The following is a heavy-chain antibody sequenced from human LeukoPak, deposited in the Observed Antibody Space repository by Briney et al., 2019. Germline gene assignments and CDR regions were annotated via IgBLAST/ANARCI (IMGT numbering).Heavy chain of an antibody. CDR3: ARNRVGATMTTADY. Sequence: GASVKVSCKASGGTFSSYAISWVRQAPGQGLEWMGRIIPIFGTANYAQKFRGRVTITTDESTSTAYMELSSLRSEDTAVYYCARNRVGATMTTADYWGQGTLVTVSS. CDR1: GGTFSSYA. V-gene: IGHV1-69*05. D-gene: IGHD1-26*01. J-gene: IGHJ4*02. CDR2: IIPIFGTA.